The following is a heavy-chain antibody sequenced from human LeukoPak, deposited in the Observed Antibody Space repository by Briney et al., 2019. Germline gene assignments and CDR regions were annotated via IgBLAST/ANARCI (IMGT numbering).Heavy chain of an antibody. CDR3: ARQEYCSGGSCYTWFDS. J-gene: IGHJ5*01. V-gene: IGHV5-51*01. Sequence: GESLEISCKGSGYSFTNSWIGWVRLMPGEGLEWMGISYPADSDIRYSPSFQGQVTISADKSINTAYLQWSSLKASDTAMYYCARQEYCSGGSCYTWFDSWGQGTLVTVSS. D-gene: IGHD2-15*01. CDR2: SYPADSDI. CDR1: GYSFTNSW.